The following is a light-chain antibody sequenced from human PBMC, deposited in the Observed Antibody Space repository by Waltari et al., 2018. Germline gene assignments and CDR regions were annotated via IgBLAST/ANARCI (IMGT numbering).Light chain of an antibody. J-gene: IGLJ3*02. Sequence: QSALTQPASVSGSPGQSITIPCSGTSSDVGASNLISWYQQHPGKVPTLMIYEVHKRPSGVSNRFSGSKSDNTASLTISGLQAEDEADYYCCSYAGRSTLVFGGGTKLTVL. CDR1: SSDVGASNL. V-gene: IGLV2-23*02. CDR2: EVH. CDR3: CSYAGRSTLV.